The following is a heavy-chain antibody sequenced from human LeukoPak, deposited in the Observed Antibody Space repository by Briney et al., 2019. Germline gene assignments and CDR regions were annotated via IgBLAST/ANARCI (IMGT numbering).Heavy chain of an antibody. D-gene: IGHD6-13*01. V-gene: IGHV3-48*01. Sequence: SGGSLRLSCAASGFTFSTYSMNWVRQAPGKGLEWVSYISGSSSIIYYADSVKGRFTISRDNAKNSLYLQMNSLRAEDTAVYYCARDRGYSSSLYYFDYWGQGTLVTVSS. J-gene: IGHJ4*02. CDR1: GFTFSTYS. CDR2: ISGSSSII. CDR3: ARDRGYSSSLYYFDY.